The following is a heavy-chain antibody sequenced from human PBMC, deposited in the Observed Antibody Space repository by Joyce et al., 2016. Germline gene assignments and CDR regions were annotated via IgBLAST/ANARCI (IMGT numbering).Heavy chain of an antibody. D-gene: IGHD3-22*01. CDR3: ARDRDSSGYYEFDF. CDR2: MYHTGNT. V-gene: IGHV4-38-2*02. CDR1: GFSISSGYY. J-gene: IGHJ4*02. Sequence: QVQLQESGPGLVRPSETLSVTCAVSGFSISSGYYWGWIRQPPGKGLEWIGSMYHTGNTYYRSSLRSRFTISGDTSKNQLSLKLSSVTASDTAVYYCARDRDSSGYYEFDFWGQGTLVTVSS.